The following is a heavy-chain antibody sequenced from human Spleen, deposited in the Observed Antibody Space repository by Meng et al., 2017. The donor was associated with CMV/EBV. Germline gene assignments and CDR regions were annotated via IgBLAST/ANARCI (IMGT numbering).Heavy chain of an antibody. J-gene: IGHJ6*02. V-gene: IGHV3-30-3*01. CDR1: GFMFSSYA. CDR2: ISYDGSNK. Sequence: GGSLRLSCAASGFMFSSYAMHWVRQAPGKGPEWVAVISYDGSNKHYAGSVNGRFTISRDDSRNTVFLQMNSLTTEDTAVYYCARPTLYSYGFRTNHYYGMDVWGQGTTVTVSS. CDR3: ARPTLYSYGFRTNHYYGMDV. D-gene: IGHD5-18*01.